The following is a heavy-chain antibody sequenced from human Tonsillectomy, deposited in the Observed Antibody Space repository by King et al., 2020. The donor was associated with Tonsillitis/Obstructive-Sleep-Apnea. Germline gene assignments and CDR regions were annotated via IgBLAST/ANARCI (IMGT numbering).Heavy chain of an antibody. CDR1: GYTFTGYY. Sequence: QLVQSGAEVKKPGASVKVSCRASGYTFTGYYIHWVRQAPGQGLEWMGWINPNTGGTNYAQKFQGRVTLTRDTSISTAYMELSRPRSDDTAVYYCASNWGSPSNFEYWGQGTLVTVSS. J-gene: IGHJ4*02. D-gene: IGHD7-27*01. CDR3: ASNWGSPSNFEY. V-gene: IGHV1-2*02. CDR2: INPNTGGT.